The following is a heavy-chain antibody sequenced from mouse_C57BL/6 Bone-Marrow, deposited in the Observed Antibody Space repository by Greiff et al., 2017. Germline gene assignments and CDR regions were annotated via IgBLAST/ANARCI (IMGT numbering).Heavy chain of an antibody. V-gene: IGHV1-72*01. CDR2: IDPNSGGT. Sequence: QVQLKQPGAELVKPGASVKLSCKASGYTFTSYWMHWVKQRPGRGLEWIGRIDPNSGGTKYNEKFKSKATLTVDKPSSTAYMQLSSLTSEDSAVYYCARGGLRRRKNAMDYWGQGTSVTVSS. CDR1: GYTFTSYW. CDR3: ARGGLRRRKNAMDY. J-gene: IGHJ4*01. D-gene: IGHD2-4*01.